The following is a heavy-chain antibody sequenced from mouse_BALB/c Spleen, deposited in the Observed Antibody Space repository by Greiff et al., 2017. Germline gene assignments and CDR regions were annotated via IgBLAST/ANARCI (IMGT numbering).Heavy chain of an antibody. Sequence: EVQLQQSGAELVKPGASVKLSCTASGFNINDSYMDWVKQRPAQGLEWIGRIDPANGNTKYNPKFQGKATITADTSSNTAYLQLSSLTSEDTAVYYCARSKYCDSSYVGAMDYWGQGTSVTVSA. V-gene: IGHV14-3*02. J-gene: IGHJ4*01. CDR1: GFNINDSY. D-gene: IGHD1-1*01. CDR2: IDPANGNT. CDR3: ARSKYCDSSYVGAMDY.